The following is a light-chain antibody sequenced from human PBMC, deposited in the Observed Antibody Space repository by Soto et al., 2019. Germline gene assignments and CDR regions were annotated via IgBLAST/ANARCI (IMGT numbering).Light chain of an antibody. CDR1: SSDVGDYNY. Sequence: QSALTQPASVSGSPGQSITISCTGTSSDVGDYNYVSWYQQHPVKAPKLLIYEVNNRPSGVSNRFSGSKSGNTAHLTISGLQAEDEADYYCSSHTRSSTYVFGTGTKVTVL. CDR2: EVN. CDR3: SSHTRSSTYV. V-gene: IGLV2-14*01. J-gene: IGLJ1*01.